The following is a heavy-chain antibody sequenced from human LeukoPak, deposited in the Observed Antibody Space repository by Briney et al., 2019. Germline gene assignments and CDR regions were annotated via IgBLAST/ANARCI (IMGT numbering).Heavy chain of an antibody. Sequence: SETLSLTCAVYGGPLNDYIWTWIRQPPGKGLEWIAELNHSGGTSYNPSLKRRVTISVDTSRNQFSLKLSSVTAADTAVYYCARDRVGGLRRENSPIWGQGTMVTVSS. CDR3: ARDRVGGLRRENSPI. J-gene: IGHJ3*02. CDR1: GGPLNDYI. D-gene: IGHD2-21*01. CDR2: LNHSGGT. V-gene: IGHV4-34*01.